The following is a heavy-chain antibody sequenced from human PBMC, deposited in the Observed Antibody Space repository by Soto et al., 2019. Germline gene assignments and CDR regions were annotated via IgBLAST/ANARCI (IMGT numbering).Heavy chain of an antibody. J-gene: IGHJ6*02. V-gene: IGHV5-51*01. CDR3: ARQGFGELYNMDV. CDR1: GYSFVNYW. CDR2: IFPGDSDT. D-gene: IGHD3-10*01. Sequence: GESQKISCKGSGYSFVNYWIGWVRQMPGKGLEWMGIIFPGDSDTRYSPSFQGQVTISVDKSISTAYLQWSSLKASDTAMYFCARQGFGELYNMDVWGQGTTVTVSS.